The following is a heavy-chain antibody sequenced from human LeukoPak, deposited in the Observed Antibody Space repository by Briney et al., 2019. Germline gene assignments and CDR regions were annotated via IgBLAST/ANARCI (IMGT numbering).Heavy chain of an antibody. V-gene: IGHV4-59*11. Sequence: WETLSLTCTVSGGSLSRHYWSWIRQPPGKGLQLSGDIYSTGTTYYSPSLNSRVTISLDTSRNQFSLKLTSVTAADTAVYYCARFSSDCSTASCYLTYRGQGTLVTVSS. CDR1: GGSLSRHY. D-gene: IGHD2-2*01. CDR3: ARFSSDCSTASCYLTY. J-gene: IGHJ4*02. CDR2: IYSTGTT.